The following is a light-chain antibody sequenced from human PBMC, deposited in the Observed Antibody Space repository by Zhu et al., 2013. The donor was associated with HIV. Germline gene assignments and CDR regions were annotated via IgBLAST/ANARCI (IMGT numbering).Light chain of an antibody. CDR2: GAS. J-gene: IGKJ1*01. CDR1: QTLISHY. Sequence: EVVLTQSPDTLSLSPGERATLSCRASQTLISHYLAWYQQKPGQSPRLLIFGASTRATGIPDRFSGSESGTDFTLTISRLEPEDFAVYYCQQYDSSPWTFGQGTKVEI. CDR3: QQYDSSPWT. V-gene: IGKV3-20*01.